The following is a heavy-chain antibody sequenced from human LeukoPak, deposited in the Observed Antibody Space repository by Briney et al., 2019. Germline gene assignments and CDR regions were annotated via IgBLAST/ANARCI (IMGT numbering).Heavy chain of an antibody. CDR1: RFTFSSYS. D-gene: IGHD3-10*01. Sequence: GGSLRLSCAASRFTFSSYSMNWVRQAPGKGLEWVSYISSSSSTIYYADSVKGRFTISRDNAKNSLYLQMNSLRAEDTAVYYCGRVGVYYGSGSYSDYWGQGTLVTVSS. V-gene: IGHV3-48*04. J-gene: IGHJ4*02. CDR3: GRVGVYYGSGSYSDY. CDR2: ISSSSSTI.